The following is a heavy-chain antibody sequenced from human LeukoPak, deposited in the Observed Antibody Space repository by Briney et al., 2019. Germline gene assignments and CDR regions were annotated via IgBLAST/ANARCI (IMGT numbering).Heavy chain of an antibody. CDR2: IIPIFGTA. V-gene: IGHV1-69*05. D-gene: IGHD3-22*01. J-gene: IGHJ3*02. Sequence: SVKVSCKASGGTFSSYAISWVRQAPGQGLEWMGGIIPIFGTANYAQKFQGRVTITTDESTSTAYMELSSLRSEDTAVYYCARAQRIVVVIHDASDIWGQGTMVTVSS. CDR3: ARAQRIVVVIHDASDI. CDR1: GGTFSSYA.